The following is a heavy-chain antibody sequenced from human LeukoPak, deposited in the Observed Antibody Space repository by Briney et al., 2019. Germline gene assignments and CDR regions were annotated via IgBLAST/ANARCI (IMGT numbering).Heavy chain of an antibody. V-gene: IGHV3-21*01. CDR2: ISSSSSYI. J-gene: IGHJ4*02. Sequence: GGSLRLSCAASGFTFSSYSMNWVRQAPGKGLEWVSSISSSSSYIYYADSVKGRFTISRDNAKNSLYLQMNSLRAEDTAVYYCARVFDSSGYYYRVSYYFDYWGQGTLVTVSS. CDR3: ARVFDSSGYYYRVSYYFDY. D-gene: IGHD3-22*01. CDR1: GFTFSSYS.